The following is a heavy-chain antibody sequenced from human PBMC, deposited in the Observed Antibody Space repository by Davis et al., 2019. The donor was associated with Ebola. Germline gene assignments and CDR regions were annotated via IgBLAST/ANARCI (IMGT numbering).Heavy chain of an antibody. CDR3: ARARYYYDSGGYHWYFDY. CDR2: IFPGTSDP. Sequence: GESLKISCKGSGYSFSTYWIAWVRQVPGKDLEWVGNIFPGTSDPRYSPSFQGQVTISADKTISTAYLQWSSLQASDSAIYYCARARYYYDSGGYHWYFDYWGQGTLVTVSS. V-gene: IGHV5-51*01. D-gene: IGHD3-22*01. CDR1: GYSFSTYW. J-gene: IGHJ4*02.